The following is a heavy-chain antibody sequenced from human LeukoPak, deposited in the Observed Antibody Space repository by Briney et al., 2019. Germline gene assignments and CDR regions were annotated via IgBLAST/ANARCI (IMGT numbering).Heavy chain of an antibody. CDR3: AKSYFDILTGQPY. D-gene: IGHD3-9*01. Sequence: PGGSLRLSCAASGFTFSTYAMSWVRHAPGKGLEWVSAISGSGGGTYYADSVRGRFTISRDNSKNTLYLQMNSLRAEDTAIYYCAKSYFDILTGQPYWGQGTLVTVSS. V-gene: IGHV3-23*01. CDR1: GFTFSTYA. CDR2: ISGSGGGT. J-gene: IGHJ4*02.